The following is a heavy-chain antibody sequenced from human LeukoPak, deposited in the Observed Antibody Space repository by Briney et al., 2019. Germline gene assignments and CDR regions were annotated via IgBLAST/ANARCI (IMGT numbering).Heavy chain of an antibody. CDR1: GFTFTSSA. J-gene: IGHJ4*02. D-gene: IGHD4-17*01. CDR3: ARDQFTVTHDPYYFDY. CDR2: IVVGSGNT. Sequence: SVKVPCKASGFTFTSSAMQWVRQARGQRLEWIGWIVVGSGNTNYAQKFQGRVTITADKSTSTAYMELSSLRSEDTAVYYCARDQFTVTHDPYYFDYWGQGTLVTVSS. V-gene: IGHV1-58*02.